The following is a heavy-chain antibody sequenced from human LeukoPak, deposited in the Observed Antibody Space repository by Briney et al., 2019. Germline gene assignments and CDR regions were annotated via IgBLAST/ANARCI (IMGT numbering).Heavy chain of an antibody. CDR3: ASRSGSYAPKFDY. CDR2: IYHSGST. D-gene: IGHD1-26*01. V-gene: IGHV4-38-2*02. Sequence: SETLSLTCTVSGYSISSGYYWGWIRQPPGKGLEWIGSIYHSGSTYYNPSLKSRVTISVDTSKNQFSLKLSSATAADTAVYYCASRSGSYAPKFDYWGQGTLVTVSS. J-gene: IGHJ4*02. CDR1: GYSISSGYY.